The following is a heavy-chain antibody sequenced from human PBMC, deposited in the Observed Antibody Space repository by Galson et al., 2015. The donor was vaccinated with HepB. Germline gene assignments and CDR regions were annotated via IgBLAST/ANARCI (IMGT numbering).Heavy chain of an antibody. V-gene: IGHV3-11*06. CDR1: GFIFSDYY. CDR2: ISSGRSYT. CDR3: ARGPGSSSSPTFNWFDP. J-gene: IGHJ5*02. Sequence: SLRLSCAAAGFIFSDYYMSWIRQAPGKGLEWVSYISSGRSYTIYADSVKGRFTIPTDNANNYLDLQINGLRAEDTGVYYCARGPGSSSSPTFNWFDPWGQGTLVIVSS. D-gene: IGHD6-6*01.